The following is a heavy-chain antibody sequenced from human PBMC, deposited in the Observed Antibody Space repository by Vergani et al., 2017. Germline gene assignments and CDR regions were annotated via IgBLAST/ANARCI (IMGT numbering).Heavy chain of an antibody. CDR3: AKDGGEKAHWYFDL. J-gene: IGHJ2*01. CDR2: IRYDGSNK. D-gene: IGHD3-16*01. V-gene: IGHV3-30*02. Sequence: VQLVESGGGLVQPGGSLRLSCAASGFTFSSYGMHWVRQAPGKGLEWVAFIRYDGSNKYYADSVKGRFTISRDNSKNTLYLQVNSLRAEDTAVYYCAKDGGEKAHWYFDLWGRGTLVTVSS. CDR1: GFTFSSYG.